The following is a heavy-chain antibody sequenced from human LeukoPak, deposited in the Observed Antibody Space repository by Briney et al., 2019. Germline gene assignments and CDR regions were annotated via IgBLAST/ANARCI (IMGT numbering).Heavy chain of an antibody. V-gene: IGHV3-74*01. D-gene: IGHD2-8*02. J-gene: IGHJ4*02. Sequence: GGSLRLSCAASGFTFSDYGMHWVRQAPGKGLVWVSRINSDGSSTSYADSVKGRFTISRDNAKNTLYLQMNSLRAEDTAVYYCARAGSGVGDFDYWGQGTLVTVSS. CDR2: INSDGSST. CDR1: GFTFSDYG. CDR3: ARAGSGVGDFDY.